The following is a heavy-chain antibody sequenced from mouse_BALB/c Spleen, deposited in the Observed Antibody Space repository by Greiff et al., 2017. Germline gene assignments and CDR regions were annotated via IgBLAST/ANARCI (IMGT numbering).Heavy chain of an antibody. D-gene: IGHD1-1*01. CDR1: GFNIKDTY. Sequence: EVKLQESGAELVKPGASVKLSCTASGFNIKDTYMHWVKQRPEQGLEWIGRIDPANGNTKYDPKFQGKATITADTSSNTAYLQLSSLTSEDTAVYYCARELRWYFDVWGAGTTVTVSS. CDR2: IDPANGNT. J-gene: IGHJ1*01. V-gene: IGHV14-3*02. CDR3: ARELRWYFDV.